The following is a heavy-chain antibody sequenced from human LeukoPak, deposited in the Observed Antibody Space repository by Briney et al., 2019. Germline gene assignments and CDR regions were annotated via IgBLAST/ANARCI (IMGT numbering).Heavy chain of an antibody. J-gene: IGHJ6*02. Sequence: SETLSLTCAVSGGSISSGSYSWSWIRQPPGKGLEWIGYIYRSGSTDYNPSLKSRVTISVDTSKNQFSLKLSSVTAADTAVYYCARVVVTAILSYYYYGMDVWGQGTTVTVSS. CDR3: ARVVVTAILSYYYYGMDV. CDR1: GGSISSGSYS. CDR2: IYRSGST. V-gene: IGHV4-30-2*01. D-gene: IGHD2-21*02.